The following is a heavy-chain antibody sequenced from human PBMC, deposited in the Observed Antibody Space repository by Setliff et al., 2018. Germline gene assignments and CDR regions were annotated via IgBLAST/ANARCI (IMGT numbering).Heavy chain of an antibody. CDR3: ARAPRWGAGKALDY. V-gene: IGHV1-18*01. D-gene: IGHD3-16*01. CDR1: GYSLTDYA. CDR2: ISGYNGNT. Sequence: ASVKVSCKASGYSLTDYAVTWVRQAPGQGLEWMGWISGYNGNTNYGQKFQGRVTMTTDSTKNTVYMELKTLRFDDTAFYYCARAPRWGAGKALDYGGQGTLVTV. J-gene: IGHJ4*02.